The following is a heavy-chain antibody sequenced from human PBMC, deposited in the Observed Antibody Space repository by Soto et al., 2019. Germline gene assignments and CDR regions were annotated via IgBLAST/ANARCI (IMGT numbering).Heavy chain of an antibody. CDR1: GFSLSTSGVG. CDR3: AHINLWTKGGGSFDY. Sequence: SGPTLVKPTQTLTLTCTFSGFSLSTSGVGVGWIRQPPGKALEWLALIYWNDDKRYSPSLKSRLTITKDTSKNQVVLTMTNMDPVDTATYYCAHINLWTKGGGSFDYWGQGTLVTVSS. J-gene: IGHJ4*02. D-gene: IGHD1-26*01. V-gene: IGHV2-5*01. CDR2: IYWNDDK.